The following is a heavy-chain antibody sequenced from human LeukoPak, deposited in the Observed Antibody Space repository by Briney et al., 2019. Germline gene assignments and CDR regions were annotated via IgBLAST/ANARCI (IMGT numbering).Heavy chain of an antibody. CDR1: GYTFTGYY. V-gene: IGHV1-24*01. Sequence: ASVKVSCKASGYTFTGYYMHWVRQAPGQGLEWMGGFDPEDGETIYAQKFQGRVTMTEDTSTETAYMELSSLRSEDTAVYYCATAKYYYDSSGRNFDYWGQGTLVTVSS. CDR3: ATAKYYYDSSGRNFDY. CDR2: FDPEDGET. J-gene: IGHJ4*02. D-gene: IGHD3-22*01.